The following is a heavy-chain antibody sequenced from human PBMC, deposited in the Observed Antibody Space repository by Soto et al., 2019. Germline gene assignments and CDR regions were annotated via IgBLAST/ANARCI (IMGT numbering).Heavy chain of an antibody. CDR3: ARDRTWELSSPPRAFDI. J-gene: IGHJ3*02. CDR1: GFTFSSYW. V-gene: IGHV3-74*01. Sequence: GGSLRLSCAASGFTFSSYWMHWVRQAPGKGLVWVSRINSDGSSTSYADSVKGRFTISRDNAKNTLYLQMNSLRAEDTAVYYCARDRTWELSSPPRAFDIWGQGTMVTVSS. CDR2: INSDGSST. D-gene: IGHD1-26*01.